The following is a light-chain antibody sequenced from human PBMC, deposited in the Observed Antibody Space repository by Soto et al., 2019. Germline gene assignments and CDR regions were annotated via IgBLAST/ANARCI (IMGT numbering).Light chain of an antibody. Sequence: DIQMTQSPSTLSASVGDRVTITCRASQSISSWLAWYQQKPGKAPKLLIYDASSLESGVPSRFSGSGSGKEFTFTISALQPVVFATYYCQQYNSYSRTFGKGPKVDIK. J-gene: IGKJ1*01. CDR2: DAS. V-gene: IGKV1-5*01. CDR1: QSISSW. CDR3: QQYNSYSRT.